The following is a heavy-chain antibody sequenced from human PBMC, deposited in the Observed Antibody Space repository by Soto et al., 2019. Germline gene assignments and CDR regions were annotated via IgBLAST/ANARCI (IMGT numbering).Heavy chain of an antibody. CDR2: ISAYNGNT. CDR1: GYTFTSYG. Sequence: ASVKVSCKASGYTFTSYGISWVRQAPGQGLEWMGWISAYNGNTNYAQKLQGRVTMTTDTSTSTAYMELRSLRSDDTAVYYCARDQGTYYYDSSGPYYFDYWGQGTLVTVSS. J-gene: IGHJ4*02. CDR3: ARDQGTYYYDSSGPYYFDY. V-gene: IGHV1-18*01. D-gene: IGHD3-22*01.